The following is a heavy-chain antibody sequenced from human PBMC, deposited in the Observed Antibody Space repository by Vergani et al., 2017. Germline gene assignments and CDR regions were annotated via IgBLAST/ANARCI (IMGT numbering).Heavy chain of an antibody. V-gene: IGHV3-43D*04. Sequence: EVQLVESGGVVVQPGGSLRLSCAASGFIFDDYAMFWVRQAPGKGLEWVSLISWDGAITFYADSVRGRFTISRDNTENSLYLQMSSLRVGDTALYYCVKDYGISKVRGPQRPHFDYYGMDVWGQGTAVTVSS. D-gene: IGHD3-10*01. CDR3: VKDYGISKVRGPQRPHFDYYGMDV. CDR2: ISWDGAIT. CDR1: GFIFDDYA. J-gene: IGHJ6*02.